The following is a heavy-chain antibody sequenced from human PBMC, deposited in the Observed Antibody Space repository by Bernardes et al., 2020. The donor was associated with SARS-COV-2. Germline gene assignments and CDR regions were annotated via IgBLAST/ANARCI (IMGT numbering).Heavy chain of an antibody. Sequence: GGSLRLSCAASGSTFSSYWLTWVGQAPGKGLEWVATIKGVGSKLSTVDSVRGRFTIHRDNARSSLYLQMNSLRAEDTAIYYCASEFHYGSSGFYPFDYWGQGTLVTVSS. J-gene: IGHJ4*02. CDR1: GSTFSSYW. CDR3: ASEFHYGSSGFYPFDY. D-gene: IGHD3-22*01. CDR2: IKGVGSKL. V-gene: IGHV3-7*01.